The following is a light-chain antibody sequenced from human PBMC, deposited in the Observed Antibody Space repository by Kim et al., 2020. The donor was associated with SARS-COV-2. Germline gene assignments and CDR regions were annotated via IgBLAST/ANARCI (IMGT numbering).Light chain of an antibody. V-gene: IGLV2-8*01. J-gene: IGLJ3*02. CDR2: DVT. CDR1: SSDIGSYDY. CDR3: ASYAGSNNLV. Sequence: QSALTYPPSASGSPGQSVTISCTGTSSDIGSYDYVSWYQQHPGKAPKFIIYDVTKRPSGVPDRFSGSKSGYTASLTVSGLQAEDEAHYYCASYAGSNNLVFGGGTKLTVL.